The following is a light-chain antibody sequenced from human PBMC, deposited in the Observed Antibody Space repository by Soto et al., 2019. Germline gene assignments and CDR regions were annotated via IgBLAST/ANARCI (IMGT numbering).Light chain of an antibody. J-gene: IGKJ1*01. CDR3: QQYETFSGT. CDR1: QSVSGW. V-gene: IGKV1-5*01. CDR2: DAS. Sequence: IKVNHSPSTLSASNGDTVTVTCRASQSVSGWLAWYQQKPGEAPKLLIYDASALPRGVPSRFSGSGSGTKFTLTIASLQPDDFATYYCQQYETFSGTFGPGSNVDIK.